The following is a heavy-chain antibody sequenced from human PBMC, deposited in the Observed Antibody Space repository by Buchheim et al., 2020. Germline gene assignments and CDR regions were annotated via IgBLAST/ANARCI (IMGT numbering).Heavy chain of an antibody. Sequence: QVQLVESGGGVVQPGRSLRLSCAASGFTFSSYGMHWVRQAPGKGLEWVAVISYDGSNKYYADSVKGRFTISRDNSNNTLYLQMNSLRAEDTAVYYCAKSTGVRGPIDYWGQGTL. CDR3: AKSTGVRGPIDY. CDR2: ISYDGSNK. CDR1: GFTFSSYG. V-gene: IGHV3-30*18. J-gene: IGHJ4*02. D-gene: IGHD3-10*01.